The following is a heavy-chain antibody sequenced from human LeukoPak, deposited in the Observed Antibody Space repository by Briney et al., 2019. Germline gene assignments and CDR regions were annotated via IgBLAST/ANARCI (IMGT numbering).Heavy chain of an antibody. CDR3: AKGSSGYLADL. V-gene: IGHV3-23*01. Sequence: GGSLRLSCAASGFIFNKYGMIWVRQAPGEGVQWVSAISNDGGGTTYADFVKGGFTISRDNSKTTLFLQMSRLRAEDTALYYCAKGSSGYLADLWGQGTLVPVSS. D-gene: IGHD3-22*01. CDR1: GFIFNKYG. CDR2: ISNDGGGT. J-gene: IGHJ5*02.